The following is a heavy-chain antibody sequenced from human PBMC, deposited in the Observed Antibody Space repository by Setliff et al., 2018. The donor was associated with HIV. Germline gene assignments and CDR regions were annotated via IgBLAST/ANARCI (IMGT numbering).Heavy chain of an antibody. V-gene: IGHV4-61*02. CDR3: ARHGSNWFDP. J-gene: IGHJ5*02. D-gene: IGHD3-10*01. CDR2: IYNSGSN. CDR1: GGSISSGSYY. Sequence: SETLSLTCTVSGGSISSGSYYWSWIRQPAGGGLEWIGRIYNSGSNNYNPSLKSRVTISVDTSKNQFYLRLSSVTAADTAVYYCARHGSNWFDPWGQGTQVTVSS.